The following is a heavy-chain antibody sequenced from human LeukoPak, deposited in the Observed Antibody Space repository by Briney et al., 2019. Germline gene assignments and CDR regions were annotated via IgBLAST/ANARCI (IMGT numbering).Heavy chain of an antibody. CDR3: AREPTSSSWYGYYYMDV. D-gene: IGHD6-13*01. Sequence: ASVKVSCKASGYTFTGYYMHWVRQAPGQGLEWMGRINPNSGGTNYAQKFQGRVTMTRDTSIGTAYMELSRLRSDDTAVYYCAREPTSSSWYGYYYMDVWGKGTTVTVSS. J-gene: IGHJ6*03. V-gene: IGHV1-2*06. CDR1: GYTFTGYY. CDR2: INPNSGGT.